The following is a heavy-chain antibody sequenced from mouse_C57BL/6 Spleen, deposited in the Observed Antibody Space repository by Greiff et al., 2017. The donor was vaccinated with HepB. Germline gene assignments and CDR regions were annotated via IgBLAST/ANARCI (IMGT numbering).Heavy chain of an antibody. CDR3: AGEDWFAY. Sequence: EVKLMESGGGLVKPGGSLKLSCAASGFTFSSYAMSWVRQTPEKRLEWVATISDGGSYTYYPDNVKGRFTISRDNAKNNLYLQMSHLKSEDTAMYYCAGEDWFAYWGQGTLVTVSA. CDR2: ISDGGSYT. V-gene: IGHV5-4*01. J-gene: IGHJ3*01. CDR1: GFTFSSYA.